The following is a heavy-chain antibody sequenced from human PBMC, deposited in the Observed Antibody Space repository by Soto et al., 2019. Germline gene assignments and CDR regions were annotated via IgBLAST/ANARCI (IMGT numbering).Heavy chain of an antibody. J-gene: IGHJ3*01. CDR2: VNHNGRN. CDR3: ARGGSSDWQVAFDF. CDR1: GGSFSGYF. Sequence: PSETLSLTCTVYGGSFSGYFWNWIRQSPGKGLEWIGKVNHNGRNNYNPSLKSRVTISMDMSKNQFSLKLTSVIAADTAVYYCARGGSSDWQVAFDFWGQGTMVT. D-gene: IGHD6-19*01. V-gene: IGHV4-34*01.